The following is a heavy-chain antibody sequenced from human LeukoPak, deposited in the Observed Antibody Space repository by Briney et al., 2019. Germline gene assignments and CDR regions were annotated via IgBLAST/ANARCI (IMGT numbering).Heavy chain of an antibody. D-gene: IGHD6-6*01. J-gene: IGHJ6*03. CDR2: IYYSGST. V-gene: IGHV4-39*07. CDR1: GGSISSSSYY. CDR3: ARGGGLDYYYYYMDV. Sequence: SETLSLTCTVSGGSISSSSYYWGWIRQPPGKGLEWIGSIYYSGSTYYNPSLKSRVTISVDTSKNQFSLKLSSVTAADTAVYYCARGGGLDYYYYYMDVWGKGTTVTISS.